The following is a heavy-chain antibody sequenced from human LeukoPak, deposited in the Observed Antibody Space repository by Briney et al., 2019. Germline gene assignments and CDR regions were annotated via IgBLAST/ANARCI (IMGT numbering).Heavy chain of an antibody. CDR1: GDAITGSTYY. Sequence: SETLSLTCTVSGDAITGSTYYWGWIRLPPGKGLEWVGSMYYSGKTYYNPSLKSRVTISADTSKNLFSLKLSSVTAADTAVYYCARHYYDSTGYYYFDYWGQGTLVTVSS. V-gene: IGHV4-39*02. CDR3: ARHYYDSTGYYYFDY. D-gene: IGHD3-22*01. CDR2: MYYSGKT. J-gene: IGHJ4*02.